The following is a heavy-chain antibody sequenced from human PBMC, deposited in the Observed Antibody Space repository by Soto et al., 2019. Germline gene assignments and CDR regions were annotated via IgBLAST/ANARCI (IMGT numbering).Heavy chain of an antibody. CDR1: GGSISSGGYY. V-gene: IGHV4-31*03. CDR3: ARDQKGYYGSGSYYNAEYGMDV. CDR2: IYYSGST. J-gene: IGHJ6*02. Sequence: PSETLSLTCTVSGGSISSGGYYWSWIRQHPGKGLEWIGYIYYSGSTYYNPSLKSRVTIPVDTSKNQFSLKLSSVTAADTAVYYCARDQKGYYGSGSYYNAEYGMDVWGQGTTVTVSS. D-gene: IGHD3-10*01.